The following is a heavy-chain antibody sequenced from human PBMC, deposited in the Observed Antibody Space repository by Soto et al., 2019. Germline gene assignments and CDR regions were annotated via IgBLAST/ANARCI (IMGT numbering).Heavy chain of an antibody. Sequence: EVQLVESGGGLIQPGGSLRLSCAASGFALSDNWMHWVRQAPGKGLMWVSRINTDGKSTNYAVSVKGRFTISRDIGKNTLFLQMYDLKAEDTAVYYCPSINIPLTYCSGGSCYYIDFWPQGTLVAVSS. CDR2: INTDGKST. V-gene: IGHV3-74*01. J-gene: IGHJ4*02. CDR3: PSINIPLTYCSGGSCYYIDF. CDR1: GFALSDNW. D-gene: IGHD2-15*01.